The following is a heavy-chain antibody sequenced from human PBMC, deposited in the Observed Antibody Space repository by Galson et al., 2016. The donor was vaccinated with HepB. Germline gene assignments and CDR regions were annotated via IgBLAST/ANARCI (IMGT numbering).Heavy chain of an antibody. D-gene: IGHD4-17*01. CDR2: ISASGGSK. J-gene: IGHJ3*02. Sequence: SLRLSCAGSGLSLSHYALSWGRQGPGKGPEWVSGISASGGSKTYADSVRGRFIISRDNSNNKLFLQMNSLTTEDTAIYFCAKDRLSGHGDYSWGIFDIWGRGTEVTVSS. CDR3: AKDRLSGHGDYSWGIFDI. V-gene: IGHV3-23*01. CDR1: GLSLSHYA.